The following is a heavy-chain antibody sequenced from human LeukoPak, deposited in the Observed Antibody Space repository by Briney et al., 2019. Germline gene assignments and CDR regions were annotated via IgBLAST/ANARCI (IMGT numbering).Heavy chain of an antibody. D-gene: IGHD4-17*01. CDR3: ARHPHDYGDYVGAFDI. CDR1: GGTFSSYA. CDR2: IIPIFGTA. J-gene: IGHJ3*02. V-gene: IGHV1-69*13. Sequence: GASVKVSCKASGGTFSSYAISWVRQATGQGLEWMGGIIPIFGTANYAQKFQGRVTITADESTSTAYMELSSLRSEDTAVYYCARHPHDYGDYVGAFDIWGQGTMVTVSS.